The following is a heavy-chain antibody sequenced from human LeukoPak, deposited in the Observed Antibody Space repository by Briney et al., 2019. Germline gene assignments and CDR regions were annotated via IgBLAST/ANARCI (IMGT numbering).Heavy chain of an antibody. CDR1: GGSISSSSYY. CDR3: ARQATSIILA. J-gene: IGHJ5*02. CDR2: IYYSGST. D-gene: IGHD2-15*01. Sequence: SETLSLTCTVSGGSISSSSYYWGWIRQPPGKGLEWIGSIYYSGSTYYNPSLKSRVTISVDTSQNQFSLKLSAVTAADAAVYYCARQATSIILAWGQGTLVTVSS. V-gene: IGHV4-39*01.